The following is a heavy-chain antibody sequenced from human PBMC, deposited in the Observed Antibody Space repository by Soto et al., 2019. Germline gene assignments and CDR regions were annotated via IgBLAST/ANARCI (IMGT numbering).Heavy chain of an antibody. CDR1: GFTFSGYW. Sequence: EVQLVESGGDLVQPGGSLRLSCAASGFTFSGYWMSWVRQAPGKGLEWVANINKDGSEKYYVDSVRGRFTISRDNAKNSLYLQIDSLSAEDAAVYYCARDKGPGPTTDFVSWGLGTLVTVSA. CDR2: INKDGSEK. CDR3: ARDKGPGPTTDFVS. V-gene: IGHV3-7*01. D-gene: IGHD4-17*01. J-gene: IGHJ4*02.